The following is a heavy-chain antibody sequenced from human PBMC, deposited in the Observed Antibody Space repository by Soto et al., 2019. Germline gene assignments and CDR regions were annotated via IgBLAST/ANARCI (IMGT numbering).Heavy chain of an antibody. Sequence: EVQLVESGGGFVKPGESLRLSCAGTGFTFSNAWMNWVRQAPGKGLEWVGRIYGKADGGATDYTAPVKGRFTISRGDSKNAVQLQMNGLEAEDTAVYYCSTGRYFDYWGQGTLVTVSP. V-gene: IGHV3-15*07. J-gene: IGHJ4*02. CDR1: GFTFSNAW. CDR2: IYGKADGGAT. CDR3: STGRYFDY.